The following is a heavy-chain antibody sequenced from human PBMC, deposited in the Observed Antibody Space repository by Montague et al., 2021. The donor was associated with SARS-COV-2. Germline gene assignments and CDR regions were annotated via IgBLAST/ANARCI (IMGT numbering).Heavy chain of an antibody. CDR1: GGSTNNYY. CDR2: IHSSGIS. Sequence: SETLSLTCTVSGGSTNNYYWSWIRQPAGKGLEWIGRIHSSGISTYNPSLETRVTMSVDTSKNQFSLKLSSMTAADTAVYYCARGRFYYDSGELGSWGQGTRVTVPS. V-gene: IGHV4-4*07. D-gene: IGHD3-22*01. CDR3: ARGRFYYDSGELGS. J-gene: IGHJ5*02.